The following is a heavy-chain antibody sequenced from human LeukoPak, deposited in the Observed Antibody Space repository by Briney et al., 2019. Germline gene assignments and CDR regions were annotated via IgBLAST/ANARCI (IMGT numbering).Heavy chain of an antibody. V-gene: IGHV3-66*01. CDR2: ISSGGTT. D-gene: IGHD3-10*01. J-gene: IGHJ6*02. Sequence: GGSLRLSCAASGFTVSSNYMNWVRQAPGKGLEWVSLISSGGTTYYTDSVKGRFTISRDNYKSTLYLQMNSLRAEDTAVYYCARDPSPVYYASGSSNYYYYGMDVWGPGTTVTVSS. CDR1: GFTVSSNY. CDR3: ARDPSPVYYASGSSNYYYYGMDV.